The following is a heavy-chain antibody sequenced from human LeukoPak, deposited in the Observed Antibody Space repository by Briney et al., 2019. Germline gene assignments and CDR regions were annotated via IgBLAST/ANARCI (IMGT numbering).Heavy chain of an antibody. CDR3: ARDSAAGAFAY. J-gene: IGHJ4*02. Sequence: GGSLRLSCAASGFTVSSNYMSWVRQAPGKGLEWVSVIYSGGSTYYADSVKGRFTISRDNSKNTLYLQMNSLRAEDAAVYYCARDSAAGAFAYWGQGTLVTVSS. CDR2: IYSGGST. V-gene: IGHV3-53*01. D-gene: IGHD6-25*01. CDR1: GFTVSSNY.